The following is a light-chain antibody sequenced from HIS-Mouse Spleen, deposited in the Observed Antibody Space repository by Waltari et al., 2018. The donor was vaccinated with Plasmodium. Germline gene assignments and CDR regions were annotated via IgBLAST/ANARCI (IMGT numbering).Light chain of an antibody. J-gene: IGKJ1*01. V-gene: IGKV3-15*01. Sequence: EIVMTQSPATLSVSPGERATLSCRASQSVSSNLAWYQQKPGQAPRLLIYVASTRATGIPARFRGSGSGTEFTLTISSMQSEDFAVYYCQQYNNWPRGTFGQGTKVEIK. CDR3: QQYNNWPRGT. CDR1: QSVSSN. CDR2: VAS.